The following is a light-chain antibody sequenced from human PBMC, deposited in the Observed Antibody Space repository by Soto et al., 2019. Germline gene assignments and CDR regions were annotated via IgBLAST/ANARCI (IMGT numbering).Light chain of an antibody. CDR2: EVS. J-gene: IGLJ3*02. V-gene: IGLV2-8*01. CDR3: SSYAGSNNLL. Sequence: QSVLTQPPSASGFLGQSVTISCTGTASDVGGYNYASWYQQHPGKAPKLMIYEVSKRPSGVPDRFSGSKSGNTASLTVSGLQAEDEADYYCSSYAGSNNLLFGGGTQLTVL. CDR1: ASDVGGYNY.